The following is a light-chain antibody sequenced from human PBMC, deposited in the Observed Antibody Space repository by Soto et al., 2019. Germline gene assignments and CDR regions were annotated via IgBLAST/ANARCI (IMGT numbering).Light chain of an antibody. CDR3: SLYTSENTYV. V-gene: IGLV1-47*01. J-gene: IGLJ1*01. CDR1: SSNIGNNY. Sequence: QSVLIQPPSASGTPGQGVAISCSGSSSNIGNNYVYWYQQIPGTAPKLLIYRTNQRPSGVPDRFSASKSGTSASLAISGLQAADEADYYCSLYTSENTYVFGTGTKVTVL. CDR2: RTN.